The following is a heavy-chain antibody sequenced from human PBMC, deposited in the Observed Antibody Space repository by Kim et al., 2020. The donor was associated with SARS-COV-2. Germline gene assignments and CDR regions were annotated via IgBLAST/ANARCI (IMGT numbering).Heavy chain of an antibody. V-gene: IGHV3-30*18. D-gene: IGHD1-7*01. CDR3: AKDFLTGTGGLDY. J-gene: IGHJ4*02. Sequence: GGSLRLSCAASGFTFSSYGMHWVRQAPGKGLEWGAVISYDGSNKYYADSVKGRFTISRDNSKNTLYLQMNSLRAEDTAVYYCAKDFLTGTGGLDYWGQGTLVTVSS. CDR1: GFTFSSYG. CDR2: ISYDGSNK.